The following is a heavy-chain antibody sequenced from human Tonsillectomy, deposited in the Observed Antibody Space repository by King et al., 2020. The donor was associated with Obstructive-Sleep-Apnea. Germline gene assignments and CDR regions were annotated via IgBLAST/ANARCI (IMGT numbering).Heavy chain of an antibody. Sequence: VQLVQSGAEVKKPGESLKISCKGSGHSFTSYWIGWVRQKPGKGLEWMGIIYPGDSDTRYSPSFQGQVNISADKSISTAYLQWGSLKASDTAIYYCARQNRIAASGSTVYYTGMDVWGQGTTVTVSS. V-gene: IGHV5-51*01. D-gene: IGHD3-10*01. J-gene: IGHJ6*02. CDR3: ARQNRIAASGSTVYYTGMDV. CDR2: IYPGDSDT. CDR1: GHSFTSYW.